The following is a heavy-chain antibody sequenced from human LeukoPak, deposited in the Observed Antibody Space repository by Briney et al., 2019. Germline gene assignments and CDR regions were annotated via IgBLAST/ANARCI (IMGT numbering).Heavy chain of an antibody. Sequence: SETLSLTCAVYGGSFSGYYWSWIRQPPGKGLEWIGEINHSGSTNYDPSLKSRVTISVDTSKNQFSLKLSSVTAADTAVYYCARDYGDYVRAFDIWGQGTMVTVSS. CDR1: GGSFSGYY. D-gene: IGHD4-17*01. V-gene: IGHV4-34*01. CDR2: INHSGST. J-gene: IGHJ3*02. CDR3: ARDYGDYVRAFDI.